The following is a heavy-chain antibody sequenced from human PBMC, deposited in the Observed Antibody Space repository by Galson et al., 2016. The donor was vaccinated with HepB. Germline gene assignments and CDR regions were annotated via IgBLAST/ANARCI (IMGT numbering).Heavy chain of an antibody. V-gene: IGHV4-61*01. CDR3: ARGNNFWSGYYVDY. CDR1: GGSVSSGFYY. Sequence: LTCIVSGGSVSSGFYYWSWIRQPPGKGLEWVGCIYYSGSTNYDTSLQSRVSISLDTSKNQFSLKLSSVTAADTAVYYCARGNNFWSGYYVDYWGQGTLVTASS. D-gene: IGHD3-3*01. CDR2: IYYSGST. J-gene: IGHJ4*02.